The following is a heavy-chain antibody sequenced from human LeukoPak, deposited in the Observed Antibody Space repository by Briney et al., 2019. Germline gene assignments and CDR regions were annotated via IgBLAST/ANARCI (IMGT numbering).Heavy chain of an antibody. D-gene: IGHD1-26*01. Sequence: GASVKVSCKASGGTFSSYAISWVRQAPGQGLEWMGGIIPIFGTANYAQKFQGRVTITADESTSTAYMELSSLRSEDTAVYYCAKAHHPDLSGSYDYWGQGTLVTVSS. CDR2: IIPIFGTA. J-gene: IGHJ4*02. V-gene: IGHV1-69*13. CDR1: GGTFSSYA. CDR3: AKAHHPDLSGSYDY.